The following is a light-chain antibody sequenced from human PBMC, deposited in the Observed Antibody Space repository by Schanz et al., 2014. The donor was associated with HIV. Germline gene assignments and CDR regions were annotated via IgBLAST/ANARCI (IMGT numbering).Light chain of an antibody. V-gene: IGKV1-5*03. J-gene: IGKJ5*01. CDR3: LQHNAYPLT. CDR1: QSISSW. Sequence: DIQMTQSPSTLSASVGDRVTITCRASQSISSWVAWYQQKPGNAPKLLIHKASGLESGVPSRFSGSGSGTEFTLTISILQLEDFATYYCLQHNAYPLTFGQGTRLDI. CDR2: KAS.